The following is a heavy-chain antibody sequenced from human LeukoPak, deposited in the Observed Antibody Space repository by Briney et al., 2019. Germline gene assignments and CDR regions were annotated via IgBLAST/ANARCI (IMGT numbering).Heavy chain of an antibody. CDR3: ARGGSYLSAFDI. V-gene: IGHV3-21*04. CDR2: ISISSSSM. D-gene: IGHD1-26*01. J-gene: IGHJ3*02. Sequence: GGSLRLSCAASGFTFSSYSMIWVRQAPGKGLEWVSYISISSSSMYYADSMKGRITISRDNAKNSLYLQMNSLRAEDTAVYYCARGGSYLSAFDIWGQGTMVTVSS. CDR1: GFTFSSYS.